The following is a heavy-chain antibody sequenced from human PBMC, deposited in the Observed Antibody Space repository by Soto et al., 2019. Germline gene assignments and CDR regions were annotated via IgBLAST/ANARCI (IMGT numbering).Heavy chain of an antibody. CDR3: VRGGIAGNWFDP. CDR2: IFHSGST. V-gene: IGHV4-31*03. D-gene: IGHD6-13*01. CDR1: GGSITSGGFY. J-gene: IGHJ5*02. Sequence: QVQLQESGPGLVKPSQTLSRTCSVTGGSITSGGFYWSWIRQHPEKGLEWIAYIFHSGSTDYNPSLKSRIIISADTSKNQFSLKLTSVTAADTAVYYCVRGGIAGNWFDPWGQGTLVTVSS.